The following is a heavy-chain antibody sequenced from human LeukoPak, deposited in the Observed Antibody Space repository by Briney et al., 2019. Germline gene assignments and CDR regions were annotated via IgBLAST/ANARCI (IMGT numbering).Heavy chain of an antibody. CDR1: SGSISTSNYY. V-gene: IGHV4-39*01. Sequence: SETLSLTCTVSSGSISTSNYYWGWVRQPPGKALEWIGSIYYSGSTYYNPSLKSRVTISVDTSKNQFSLKLSSVTAADTAVYYCARTMTTVTGAKFDIWGQGTMVTVSS. CDR3: ARTMTTVTGAKFDI. CDR2: IYYSGST. J-gene: IGHJ3*02. D-gene: IGHD4-17*01.